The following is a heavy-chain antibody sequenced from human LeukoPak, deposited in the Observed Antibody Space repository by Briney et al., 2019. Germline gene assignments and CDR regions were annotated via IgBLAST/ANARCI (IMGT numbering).Heavy chain of an antibody. J-gene: IGHJ3*02. CDR3: AKGAVAGTWPGAFDI. V-gene: IGHV3-30*18. D-gene: IGHD6-19*01. CDR1: GFTFSSYG. Sequence: GGSLRLSCAASGFTFSSYGMHWVRQAPGKGLEWVAVISYDGSNKYYADSVKGRFTISRDNSKNTLYLQMNSLRAEDTAVYYCAKGAVAGTWPGAFDIWGQGTMVTVSS. CDR2: ISYDGSNK.